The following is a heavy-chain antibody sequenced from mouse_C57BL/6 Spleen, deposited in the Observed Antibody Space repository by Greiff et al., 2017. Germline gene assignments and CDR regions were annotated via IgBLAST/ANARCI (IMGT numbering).Heavy chain of an antibody. D-gene: IGHD4-1*01. CDR2: ISYDGSN. CDR3: ARWEGAY. CDR1: GYSITSGYY. V-gene: IGHV3-6*01. Sequence: EVKVEESGPGLVKPSQSLSLTCSVTGYSITSGYYWNWIRQFPGNKLEWMGYISYDGSNNYNPSLKNRISITRDTAKNQFFLKLNSVTTEDTATYYCARWEGAYWGQGTLVTVSA. J-gene: IGHJ3*01.